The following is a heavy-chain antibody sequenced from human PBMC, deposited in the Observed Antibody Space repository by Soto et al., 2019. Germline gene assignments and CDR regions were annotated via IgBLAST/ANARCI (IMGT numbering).Heavy chain of an antibody. J-gene: IGHJ5*02. CDR1: GGSISSYY. CDR3: ARVGGINWFDP. Sequence: SETLSLTCTVSGGSISSYYWSWNRQSPGKGLEWIGYIYYSGRTNYNPSLKSRVTISVDTSKNQFSLKLSSVTAADTAVYYCARVGGINWFDPWGQGTLVTVSS. V-gene: IGHV4-59*12. CDR2: IYYSGRT. D-gene: IGHD3-16*01.